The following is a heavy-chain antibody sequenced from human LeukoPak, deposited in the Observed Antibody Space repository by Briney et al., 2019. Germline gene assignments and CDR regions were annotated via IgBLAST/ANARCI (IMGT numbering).Heavy chain of an antibody. Sequence: SETLSLTCTVYGDSFSAYYCSWLRQPPGKGLEWIGEINQSGNTNYNPSLKSRVTISVDTSKKQFSLRLTSMTAADTAVYYCARRSKYSSSSYYYYYMDVWGKGTTVTVSS. D-gene: IGHD6-6*01. CDR1: GDSFSAYY. V-gene: IGHV4-34*01. CDR2: INQSGNT. CDR3: ARRSKYSSSSYYYYYMDV. J-gene: IGHJ6*03.